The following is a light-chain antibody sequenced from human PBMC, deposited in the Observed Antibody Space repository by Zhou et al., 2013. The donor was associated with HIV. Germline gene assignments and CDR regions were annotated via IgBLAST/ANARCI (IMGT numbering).Light chain of an antibody. CDR2: GVS. V-gene: IGKV3-20*01. J-gene: IGKJ1*01. CDR3: QQYGTSQT. CDR1: QSVSSY. Sequence: EIVLTQSPATLSLSPGERATLSCRASQSVSSYLAWYQQKPGQAPRLLIYGVSNRATGIPDRFSGSGSGTDFTLTISRLEPEDFAVYYCQQYGTSQTFGQGTKVEIK.